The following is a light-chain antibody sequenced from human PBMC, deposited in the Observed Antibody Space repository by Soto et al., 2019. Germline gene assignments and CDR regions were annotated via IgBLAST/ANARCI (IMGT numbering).Light chain of an antibody. V-gene: IGKV1-39*01. Sequence: DIQMTQSPSSLSASVGDRVTITCLAGQSISSYLNWYQQKPGKAPKLLIYAAASLQSGVPSRFSGSGSGTDFTLTISSLQPEDFAAYYCQQSCSTPITLGQGTLLEIK. CDR1: QSISSY. J-gene: IGKJ5*01. CDR3: QQSCSTPIT. CDR2: AAA.